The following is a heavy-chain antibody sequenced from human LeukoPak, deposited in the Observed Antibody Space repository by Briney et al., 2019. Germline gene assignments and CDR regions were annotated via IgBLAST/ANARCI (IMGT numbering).Heavy chain of an antibody. D-gene: IGHD1-26*01. CDR3: ARDTEWELMGSYYFDY. Sequence: GGSLRLSCAASGFTFSTYSMNWVRQAPGKGLEWVSSITRSSTYIYYADSVKGRFTISRDNAKNSLYLQMNSLRAEDTAVYYCARDTEWELMGSYYFDYWGQGTLVTVSS. CDR1: GFTFSTYS. V-gene: IGHV3-21*01. CDR2: ITRSSTYI. J-gene: IGHJ4*02.